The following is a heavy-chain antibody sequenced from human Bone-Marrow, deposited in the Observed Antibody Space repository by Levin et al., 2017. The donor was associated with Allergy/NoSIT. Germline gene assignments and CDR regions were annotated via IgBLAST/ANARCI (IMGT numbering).Heavy chain of an antibody. CDR2: TRNKANSYTT. Sequence: GGSLRLSCAASGFTFSDHYMDWVRQAPGKGLEWVGRTRNKANSYTTEYAASVKGRFTISRDDSKNSLYLQMNSLKTEDTAVYYCARPKKTHSSGWNWFDPWGQGTLVTVSS. J-gene: IGHJ5*02. CDR1: GFTFSDHY. V-gene: IGHV3-72*01. D-gene: IGHD6-19*01. CDR3: ARPKKTHSSGWNWFDP.